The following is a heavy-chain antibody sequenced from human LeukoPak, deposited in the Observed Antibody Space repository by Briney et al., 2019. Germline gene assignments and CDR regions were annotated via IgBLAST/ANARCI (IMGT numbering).Heavy chain of an antibody. V-gene: IGHV4-59*08. J-gene: IGHJ4*02. CDR2: IYYSGST. D-gene: IGHD6-6*01. Sequence: SETLSLTCTVSGGSISSYYWSWIRQPPGKGLEWIGYIYYSGSTNYNPSLKSRVTISVDTSKNQFSLKLSSVTAADTAVYYCARLGAIGCQLVPPHALINWGQGTLVTVSS. CDR1: GGSISSYY. CDR3: ARLGAIGCQLVPPHALIN.